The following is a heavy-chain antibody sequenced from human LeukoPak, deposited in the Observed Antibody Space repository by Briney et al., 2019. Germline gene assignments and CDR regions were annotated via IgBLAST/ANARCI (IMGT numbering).Heavy chain of an antibody. Sequence: GASVKVSCKASGYSFTGYYMHWVRQAPGQGLEWMGIINPSGGSTSYAQKFQGRVTMTRDTSTSTVYMELSSLRSEDTAVYYCARVRPDTAMGYFDYRGQGTLVTVSS. CDR2: INPSGGST. CDR1: GYSFTGYY. J-gene: IGHJ4*02. D-gene: IGHD5-18*01. CDR3: ARVRPDTAMGYFDY. V-gene: IGHV1-46*01.